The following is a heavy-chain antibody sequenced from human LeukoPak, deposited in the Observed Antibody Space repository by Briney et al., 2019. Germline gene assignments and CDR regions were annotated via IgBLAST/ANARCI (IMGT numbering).Heavy chain of an antibody. D-gene: IGHD4-17*01. V-gene: IGHV4-34*01. J-gene: IGHJ4*02. CDR2: INHSGST. CDR1: GGSFSGYY. CDR3: ARETTVTLSIDY. Sequence: SETLSLTCAVYGGSFSGYYWSWIRQPPGKGLEWIGEINHSGSTNYNPSLKSRVTISVDTSKNQFSLKLSSVTAADTAVYYCARETTVTLSIDYWGQGTLVTVSS.